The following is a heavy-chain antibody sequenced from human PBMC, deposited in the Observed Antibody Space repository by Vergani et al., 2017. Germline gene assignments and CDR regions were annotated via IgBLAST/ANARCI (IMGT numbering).Heavy chain of an antibody. Sequence: QVQLQQWGAGLLKPSETLSLTCAVYGGSFSGYYWSWIRQPTGKGLEWIGEIDHSGSTNYNPSLKSPVTISVDTSKNQFSLKVSSVTAADTAVYYCARRHGSVSDCNQRTNWFDPGGQGTLVTVSS. D-gene: IGHD3-10*01. CDR1: GGSFSGYY. CDR3: ARRHGSVSDCNQRTNWFDP. CDR2: IDHSGST. J-gene: IGHJ5*02. V-gene: IGHV4-34*01.